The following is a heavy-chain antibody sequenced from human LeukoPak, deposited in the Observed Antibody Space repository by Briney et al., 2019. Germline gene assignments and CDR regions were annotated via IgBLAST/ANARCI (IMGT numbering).Heavy chain of an antibody. V-gene: IGHV4-59*12. CDR2: IYYSGST. J-gene: IGHJ3*02. Sequence: SETLSLTCTVSGGSIKSYYWSWIRQPPGKGLEWIGYIYYSGSTKYNPSLKSRVTISVDKSKNQFSLKLSSVTAADTAVYYCARGYNYAFDIWGQGTMVTVSS. D-gene: IGHD1-1*01. CDR1: GGSIKSYY. CDR3: ARGYNYAFDI.